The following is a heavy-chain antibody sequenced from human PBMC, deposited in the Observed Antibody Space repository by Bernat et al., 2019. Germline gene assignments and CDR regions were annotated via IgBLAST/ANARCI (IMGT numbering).Heavy chain of an antibody. V-gene: IGHV3-72*01. D-gene: IGHD3-9*01. Sequence: EVQLVESGGGLVQPGGSLRLSCAASGFTFSDHYMDWVRQAPGKGLEWVGRTRNKANSYTTEYAASVKGRFTIPRDDSKNSLYLQMNSLKTEDTAVYYCAREGPYYDIWTGYYPLYYYYYMDVWGKGTTVTVSS. J-gene: IGHJ6*03. CDR1: GFTFSDHY. CDR3: AREGPYYDIWTGYYPLYYYYYMDV. CDR2: TRNKANSYTT.